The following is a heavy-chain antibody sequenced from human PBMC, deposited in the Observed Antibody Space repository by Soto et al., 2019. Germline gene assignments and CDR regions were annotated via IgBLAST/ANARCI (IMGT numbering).Heavy chain of an antibody. CDR2: ISGSGGST. D-gene: IGHD1-26*01. V-gene: IGHV3-23*01. J-gene: IGHJ4*02. CDR1: EFTFRSYA. Sequence: GGSLRLSCAASEFTFRSYAMTWVRQAPGKGLEWVSSISGSGGSTYYADSVKGRFTISRDNSKNTLFLQMNSLRAEDTAVYYCAKSVRLSGSSAPFDCWGQGALVTVSS. CDR3: AKSVRLSGSSAPFDC.